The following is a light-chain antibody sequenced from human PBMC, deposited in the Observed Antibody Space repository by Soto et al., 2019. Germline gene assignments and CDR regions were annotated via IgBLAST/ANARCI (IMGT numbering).Light chain of an antibody. V-gene: IGLV1-51*02. J-gene: IGLJ1*01. CDR3: GTWDSSLSAYV. CDR1: SSNIGNNY. Sequence: QSALPQPPSVSAAPGQKVTISCSGSSSNIGNNYVSWYQQLPGTAPKLLIYENNKRPSGIPDRFSGSKSGTSATLGITGLQTGDEADYYCGTWDSSLSAYVFGTGTKVTVL. CDR2: ENN.